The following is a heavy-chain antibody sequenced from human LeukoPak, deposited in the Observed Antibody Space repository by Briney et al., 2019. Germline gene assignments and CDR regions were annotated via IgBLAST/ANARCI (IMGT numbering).Heavy chain of an antibody. CDR2: IRSKAYGGTP. Sequence: GGSLRLSCTTSGFTFGNYAMSWVRQAPGKGLEWVGFIRSKAYGGTPEYAASVKGRFTISRDDSKSIAYLQMSSLKTEDTAVYYCTFDYGGNTGYFQHWGQGTLVTVSS. CDR1: GFTFGNYA. V-gene: IGHV3-49*04. J-gene: IGHJ1*01. CDR3: TFDYGGNTGYFQH. D-gene: IGHD4-23*01.